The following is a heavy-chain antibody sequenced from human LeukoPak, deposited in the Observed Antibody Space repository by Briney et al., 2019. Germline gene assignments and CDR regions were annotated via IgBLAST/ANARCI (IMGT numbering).Heavy chain of an antibody. V-gene: IGHV3-23*01. CDR2: ISGSGGST. Sequence: GGSLRLSCAASGFTFSSYAMRWVRQAPGKGLQWVSSISGSGGSTDYVDSVKGRFTISRDNSKSTLYLQMNSLRAEDTAVYYCARVPREGYCSGGSCYVFYFDYWGQGTLVTVSS. D-gene: IGHD2-15*01. CDR3: ARVPREGYCSGGSCYVFYFDY. CDR1: GFTFSSYA. J-gene: IGHJ4*02.